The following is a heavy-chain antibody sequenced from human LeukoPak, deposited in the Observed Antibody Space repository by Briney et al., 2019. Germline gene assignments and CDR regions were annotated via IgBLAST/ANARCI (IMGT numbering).Heavy chain of an antibody. D-gene: IGHD3-22*01. Sequence: GGSLRLSCAASGITVSTNYMSWVRQAPGKGLEWVSIIYSGGATYYADSVKGRFTISRDNSRNTLYLQMNSLRAEDTAVFHCAKDGYDGSGAYIDYWGQGTLVTVSS. J-gene: IGHJ4*02. CDR3: AKDGYDGSGAYIDY. CDR1: GITVSTNY. V-gene: IGHV3-66*02. CDR2: IYSGGAT.